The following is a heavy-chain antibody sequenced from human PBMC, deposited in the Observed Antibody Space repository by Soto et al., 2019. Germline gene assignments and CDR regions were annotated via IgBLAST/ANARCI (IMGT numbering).Heavy chain of an antibody. D-gene: IGHD5-12*01. CDR1: GGTFSSYA. CDR2: IIPIFGTA. J-gene: IGHJ2*01. Sequence: QVQLVQSGAEVKKPGSSVKVSCKASGGTFSSYAISWVRQAPGQGLEWMGGIIPIFGTANYAQKFQGRVTITADESTSTAYMELSRLRSEDTAVYYCASLGKRWLQDYWYFDLWGRGTLVTVSS. CDR3: ASLGKRWLQDYWYFDL. V-gene: IGHV1-69*12.